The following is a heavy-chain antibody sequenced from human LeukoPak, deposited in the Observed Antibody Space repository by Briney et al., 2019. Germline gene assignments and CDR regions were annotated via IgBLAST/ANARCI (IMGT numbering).Heavy chain of an antibody. D-gene: IGHD2-2*01. CDR2: LSSSSTTT. V-gene: IGHV3-48*04. J-gene: IGHJ4*02. CDR3: ARAYSGGGIVVVPAAN. Sequence: GGSLRLSCAASGFTFSAYSFNWVRQAPGKGLEWLSYLSSSSTTTYYADSVKGRFTISRDDAKNSLYLQMDSLRAEDTAVYYCARAYSGGGIVVVPAANWGQGTLVTVSS. CDR1: GFTFSAYS.